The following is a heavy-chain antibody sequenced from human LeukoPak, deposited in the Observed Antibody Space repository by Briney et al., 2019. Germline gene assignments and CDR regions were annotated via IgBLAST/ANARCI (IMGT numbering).Heavy chain of an antibody. J-gene: IGHJ6*02. CDR1: GFTFSSYA. CDR2: ISYDGSNK. Sequence: PGGSLRLSCAASGFTFSSYAMHWVRQAPGKGLEWVAVISYDGSNKYYADSVKGRFTISRDNSKNTLYLQMNSLRAEDTAVYYCARDRDQWLEVYYYYGMDVWGQGTTVTVSS. CDR3: ARDRDQWLEVYYYYGMDV. D-gene: IGHD3-22*01. V-gene: IGHV3-30-3*01.